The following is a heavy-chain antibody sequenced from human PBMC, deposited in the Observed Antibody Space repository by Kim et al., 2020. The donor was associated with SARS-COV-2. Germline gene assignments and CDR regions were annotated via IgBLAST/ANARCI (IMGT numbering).Heavy chain of an antibody. D-gene: IGHD1-1*01. Sequence: YYHPALKSRVTISVDTSKNQFSLKLSSVRAADTAVYYCARGTAHAGFDIWGQGTMVTVSS. CDR3: ARGTAHAGFDI. V-gene: IGHV4-31*02. J-gene: IGHJ3*02.